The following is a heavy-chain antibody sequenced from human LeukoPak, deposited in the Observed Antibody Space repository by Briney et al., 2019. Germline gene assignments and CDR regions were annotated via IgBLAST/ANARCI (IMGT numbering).Heavy chain of an antibody. CDR1: GFTFSSYV. CDR2: LSSDESFT. J-gene: IGHJ4*02. V-gene: IGHV3-74*01. CDR3: ARDLNWLLFDY. Sequence: GGSLRLSCAAPGFTFSSYVMHCVRQAPGKGLVWVARLSSDESFTSYADSVKGRFTISRDNAKNTLYLQMNSLRAEDTAVYYCARDLNWLLFDYWGQGTLVTVSS. D-gene: IGHD3-9*01.